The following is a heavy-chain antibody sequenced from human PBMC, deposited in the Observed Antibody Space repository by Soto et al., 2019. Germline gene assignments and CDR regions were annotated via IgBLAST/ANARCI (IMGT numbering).Heavy chain of an antibody. D-gene: IGHD3-16*01. CDR1: GGSISSYY. J-gene: IGHJ4*02. V-gene: IGHV4-59*01. Sequence: SETLSLTCTVSGGSISSYYWSWIRQPPGKGLEWIGYIYYSGSTNYNPSLKSRVTTSVDTSKNQFSLKLSSVTAADTDVYYCARRYGGNFDYWGQGTLVTVSS. CDR3: ARRYGGNFDY. CDR2: IYYSGST.